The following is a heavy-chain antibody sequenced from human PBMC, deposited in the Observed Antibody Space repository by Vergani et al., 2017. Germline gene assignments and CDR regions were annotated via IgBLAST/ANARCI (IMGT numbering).Heavy chain of an antibody. CDR2: INTNTGNP. D-gene: IGHD3-22*01. Sequence: QVQVVQSGAEVKKSGASVKVSCKTSGYTFSNYYMHWVRQAPGQGLEWMGWINTNTGNPTYAQGFTGRFVFSLDTSVSTAYLQISSLKAEDTAVYYCARIDSSGYYYGGWFDPWGQGTLVTVSS. V-gene: IGHV7-4-1*02. J-gene: IGHJ5*02. CDR3: ARIDSSGYYYGGWFDP. CDR1: GYTFSNYY.